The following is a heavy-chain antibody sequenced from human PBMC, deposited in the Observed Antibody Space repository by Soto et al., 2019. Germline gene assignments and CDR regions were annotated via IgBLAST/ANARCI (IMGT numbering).Heavy chain of an antibody. CDR3: ARESRGSSIYDAFDI. D-gene: IGHD6-13*01. Sequence: QVQLQQWGAGLLKPSETLSLTCAVYGGSFSGYYWSWIRQPPGKGLEWIGEINHSGSTNYNPCLKSRVTLSVDTSKNQFSLKLSSVTAADTAVYYCARESRGSSIYDAFDIWGQGTMVTVSS. CDR1: GGSFSGYY. CDR2: INHSGST. J-gene: IGHJ3*02. V-gene: IGHV4-34*01.